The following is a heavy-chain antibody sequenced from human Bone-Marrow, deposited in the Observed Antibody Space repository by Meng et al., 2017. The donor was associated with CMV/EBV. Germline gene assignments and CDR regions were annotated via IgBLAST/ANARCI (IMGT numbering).Heavy chain of an antibody. Sequence: GESLKISCAASGFTFSSYGINWVRQSPGKGLEWVSAISGSGNSRYYADSVKGRFTISRDNSKNTLYLQMNSLRVEDTAVYYCARVYGLNDAFDIWSQGTMVTVSS. J-gene: IGHJ3*02. CDR1: GFTFSSYG. CDR3: ARVYGLNDAFDI. CDR2: ISGSGNSR. V-gene: IGHV3-23*01. D-gene: IGHD4-17*01.